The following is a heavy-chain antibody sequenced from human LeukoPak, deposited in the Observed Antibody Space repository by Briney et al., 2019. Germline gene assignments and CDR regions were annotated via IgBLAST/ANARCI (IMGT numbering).Heavy chain of an antibody. CDR2: ISWNSGSI. CDR1: GFTFDDYA. D-gene: IGHD6-19*01. Sequence: GGSLRLSCAASGFTFDDYAMHWVRQAPGKGLEWVSGISWNSGSIGYADSVKGRFTISRDNAKNSLYLQINSLRAEDMALYYCAKDGSENAFDIWGQGTMVTVSS. J-gene: IGHJ3*02. CDR3: AKDGSENAFDI. V-gene: IGHV3-9*03.